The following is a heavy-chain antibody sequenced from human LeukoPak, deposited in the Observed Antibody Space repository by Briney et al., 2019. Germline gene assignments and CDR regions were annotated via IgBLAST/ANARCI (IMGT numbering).Heavy chain of an antibody. Sequence: GGSLRLSCAASGFTFTRFNMNWVRQAPGKGLELVSSITPSGTYIYYAESVKGRFTISRDNAQNSLYLQMNSLRAEDTAAYYCARPFYYDTNGGEGMDVWGQGTTVTVSS. D-gene: IGHD3-22*01. V-gene: IGHV3-21*01. CDR3: ARPFYYDTNGGEGMDV. CDR1: GFTFTRFN. CDR2: ITPSGTYI. J-gene: IGHJ6*02.